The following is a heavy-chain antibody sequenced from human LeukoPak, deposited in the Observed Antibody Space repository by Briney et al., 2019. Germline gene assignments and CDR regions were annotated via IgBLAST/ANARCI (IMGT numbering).Heavy chain of an antibody. V-gene: IGHV3-21*01. J-gene: IGHJ4*02. D-gene: IGHD1-26*01. Sequence: GGSLRLSCAASGFTFSSYSMNWVRQAPGKGLQWVSSISSGSSYIYYADSVKGRFTISRDNAKNSMHLQMNSLRVEDTAVYYCARGPPHPQWEPLSRDYWGQGTLVTVSS. CDR2: ISSGSSYI. CDR1: GFTFSSYS. CDR3: ARGPPHPQWEPLSRDY.